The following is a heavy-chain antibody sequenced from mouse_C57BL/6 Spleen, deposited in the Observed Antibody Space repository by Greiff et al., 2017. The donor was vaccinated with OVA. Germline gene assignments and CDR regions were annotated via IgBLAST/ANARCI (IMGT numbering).Heavy chain of an antibody. CDR1: GFNIKDDY. CDR2: IDPENGDT. J-gene: IGHJ3*01. CDR3: TLLRWFAY. Sequence: LVESGAELVRPGASVKLSCTASGFNIKDDYMHWVKQRPEQGLEWIGWIDPENGDTEYASKFQGKATITADTSSNTAYLQLSSLTSEDTAVYYCTLLRWFAYWGQGTLVTVSA. V-gene: IGHV14-4*01. D-gene: IGHD1-1*01.